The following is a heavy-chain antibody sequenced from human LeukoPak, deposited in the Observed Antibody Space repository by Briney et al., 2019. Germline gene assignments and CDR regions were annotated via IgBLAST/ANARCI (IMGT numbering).Heavy chain of an antibody. J-gene: IGHJ6*02. CDR2: IYTSGST. CDR1: GGSISSGSYY. V-gene: IGHV4-61*02. CDR3: ARDLYGMDV. Sequence: SETLSLTCTVSGGSISSGSYYWSWTRQPAGKGLEWIGRIYTSGSTNYNPSLKSRVTISVDTSKNQFSLKLSSVTAADTAVYYCARDLYGMDVWGQGTTVTVSS.